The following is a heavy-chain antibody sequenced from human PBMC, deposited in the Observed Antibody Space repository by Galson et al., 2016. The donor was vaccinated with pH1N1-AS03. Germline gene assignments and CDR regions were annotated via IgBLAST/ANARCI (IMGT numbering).Heavy chain of an antibody. D-gene: IGHD3-16*01. Sequence: SLRLSCAASGFTFSIYGLHWVRQAPGKGLEWVALISYDGDYQYYAESVKGRFTISRHISTNTVNLQMNNLRVEDTATYYCATDRFGEPTTWGQGTLIIVS. CDR1: GFTFSIYG. J-gene: IGHJ5*02. CDR2: ISYDGDYQ. CDR3: ATDRFGEPTT. V-gene: IGHV3-33*05.